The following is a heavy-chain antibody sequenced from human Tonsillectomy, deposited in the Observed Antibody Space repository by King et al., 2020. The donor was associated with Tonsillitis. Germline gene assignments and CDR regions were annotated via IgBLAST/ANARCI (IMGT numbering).Heavy chain of an antibody. Sequence: VQLQQWGAGLLKPSETLSLTCAVYGGSFSGYYWSWIRQPPGKGLEWIGEINHSGSTNYNPSLKSRVTISVDTSKNQFSLKLSSVTAADTAVYYCARGPNWGKGSFDYWGQGTLVTVSS. CDR1: GGSFSGYY. CDR3: ARGPNWGKGSFDY. V-gene: IGHV4-34*01. CDR2: INHSGST. J-gene: IGHJ4*02. D-gene: IGHD7-27*01.